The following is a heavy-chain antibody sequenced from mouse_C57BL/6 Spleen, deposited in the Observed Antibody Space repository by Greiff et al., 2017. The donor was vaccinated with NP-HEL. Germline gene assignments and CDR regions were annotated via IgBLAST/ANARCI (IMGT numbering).Heavy chain of an antibody. Sequence: EVQLQQSGPELVKPGASVKISCKASGYTFTDYYMNWVKQSHGKSLEWIGDINPNNGGTSYNQKFKGKATLPVDKSSSTAYMELRSLTSEDSAVYYCARDLYYGSSYGYWGQGTTLTVSS. CDR1: GYTFTDYY. CDR2: INPNNGGT. J-gene: IGHJ2*01. V-gene: IGHV1-26*01. D-gene: IGHD1-1*01. CDR3: ARDLYYGSSYGY.